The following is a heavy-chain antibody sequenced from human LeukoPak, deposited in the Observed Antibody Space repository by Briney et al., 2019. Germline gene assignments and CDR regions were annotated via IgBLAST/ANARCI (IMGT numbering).Heavy chain of an antibody. CDR1: GGSISSGDYY. Sequence: SETLSLTCTVSGGSISSGDYYWSWIRQPPGKGLEWIGYIYYSGSTYYNPSLKSRVTISVDTSKDQFSLKLSSVTAADTAVYYCASYGDYLREFDYWGQGTLVTVSS. D-gene: IGHD4-17*01. J-gene: IGHJ4*02. V-gene: IGHV4-30-4*01. CDR2: IYYSGST. CDR3: ASYGDYLREFDY.